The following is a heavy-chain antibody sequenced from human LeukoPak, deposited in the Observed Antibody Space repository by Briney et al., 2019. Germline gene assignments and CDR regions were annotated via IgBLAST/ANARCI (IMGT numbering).Heavy chain of an antibody. CDR1: GGTFSSYA. Sequence: SSVKVSCKASGGTFSSYAISWVRQAPGQGLEWMGRIIPILGIANYAQKFQGRVTITADKSTSTANMELSSLRSEDTAVYYCARGGIAAADRTFDYWGQGTLVTVSS. V-gene: IGHV1-69*04. D-gene: IGHD6-13*01. J-gene: IGHJ4*02. CDR2: IIPILGIA. CDR3: ARGGIAAADRTFDY.